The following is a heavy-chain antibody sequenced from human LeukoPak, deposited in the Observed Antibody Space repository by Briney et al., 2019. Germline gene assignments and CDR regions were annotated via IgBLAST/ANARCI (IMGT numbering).Heavy chain of an antibody. J-gene: IGHJ4*02. D-gene: IGHD6-13*01. V-gene: IGHV3-74*01. CDR1: GFTFSSYW. CDR2: INSDGSST. Sequence: GGSLRLSCAASGFTFSSYWMHWVRQAPGKGLAWVSRINSDGSSTSYADSVKGRFTISRDNAKNTLYLQMNSLRAEDTAVYYCGIAGDYWGQGTLVTVSS. CDR3: GIAGDY.